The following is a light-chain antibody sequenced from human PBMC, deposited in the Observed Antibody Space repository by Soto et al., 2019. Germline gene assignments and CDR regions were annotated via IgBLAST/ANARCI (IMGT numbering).Light chain of an antibody. Sequence: QSALTQPRSVSGSPGQSVTIPCTGTSSDVGGYNYVSWYQQHPGKAPKLMIYDVSKRPSGVPDRFSGSKSGNTASLTISGLQAEDEADYYCCSYAGSYTPDVFGTGTKLTVL. V-gene: IGLV2-11*01. CDR1: SSDVGGYNY. J-gene: IGLJ1*01. CDR2: DVS. CDR3: CSYAGSYTPDV.